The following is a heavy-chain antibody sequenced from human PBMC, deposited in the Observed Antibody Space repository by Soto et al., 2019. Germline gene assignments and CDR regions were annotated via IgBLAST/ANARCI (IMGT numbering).Heavy chain of an antibody. CDR3: ARESLTNSGSYSGGSDY. CDR1: GGTFSSYA. V-gene: IGHV1-69*13. Sequence: SVKVSCKASGGTFSSYAISWVRQAPGQGLEWMGGIIPIFGTANYAQKFQGRVTITADESTSTAYMELSSLRSEDTAVYYCARESLTNSGSYSGGSDYWGQGTLVTVSS. J-gene: IGHJ4*02. CDR2: IIPIFGTA. D-gene: IGHD1-26*01.